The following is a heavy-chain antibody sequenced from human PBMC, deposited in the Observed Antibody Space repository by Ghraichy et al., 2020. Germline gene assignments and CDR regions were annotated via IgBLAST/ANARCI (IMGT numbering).Heavy chain of an antibody. CDR2: IYYDGNNK. D-gene: IGHD4-23*01. Sequence: GGSLNISCAASGFTFSSYGMHWVRQAPGKGLEWVAIIYYDGNNKFYIDSVKGRFTISRDNSKNTLYLQMNSLRAEDTAVYFCARDKFFGGNRTFDYWGQGTLVTVSS. CDR1: GFTFSSYG. J-gene: IGHJ4*02. V-gene: IGHV3-33*01. CDR3: ARDKFFGGNRTFDY.